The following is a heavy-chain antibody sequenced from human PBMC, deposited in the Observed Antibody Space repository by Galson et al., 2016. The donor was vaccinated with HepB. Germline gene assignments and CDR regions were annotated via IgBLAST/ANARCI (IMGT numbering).Heavy chain of an antibody. Sequence: SVKVSCKASGYTFTSYDLNWVRQATGQGLEWLGWMNPNSGDTGYAQKFQGRVTLTRSTSLRTAYMGLRSLTSEDTAVYYCARDYGGNSGWFDPWGQGTLVTVAS. CDR2: MNPNSGDT. CDR3: ARDYGGNSGWFDP. V-gene: IGHV1-8*01. CDR1: GYTFTSYD. D-gene: IGHD4-23*01. J-gene: IGHJ5*02.